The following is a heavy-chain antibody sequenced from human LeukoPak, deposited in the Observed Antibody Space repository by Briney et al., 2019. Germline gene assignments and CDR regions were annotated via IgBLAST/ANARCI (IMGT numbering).Heavy chain of an antibody. V-gene: IGHV3-11*06. CDR2: ISSSSDYT. J-gene: IGHJ5*02. CDR1: GFTFSDYY. Sequence: WGSLRLSCAASGFTFSDYYMSWIRQAPGKGLEWVSYISSSSDYTNYADSVRGRFTISRDNAKNSLYLQMNSLRAEDTAVYYCARPPYSSSWDPGWFDPWGQGTLITVSS. CDR3: ARPPYSSSWDPGWFDP. D-gene: IGHD6-13*01.